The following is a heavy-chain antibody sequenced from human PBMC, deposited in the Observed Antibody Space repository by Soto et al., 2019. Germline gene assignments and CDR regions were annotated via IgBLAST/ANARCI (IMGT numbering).Heavy chain of an antibody. J-gene: IGHJ4*02. D-gene: IGHD3-22*01. CDR3: ARGVYYYDSSGQNPFFDY. Sequence: SETLSLTCTVSGGSISSYYWSWIRQPPGKGLEWIGYIYYSGSTNYNPSLKSRVTIPVDTSKNQFSLKLSSVTAADTAVYYCARGVYYYDSSGQNPFFDYWGQGTLVTVSS. V-gene: IGHV4-59*01. CDR2: IYYSGST. CDR1: GGSISSYY.